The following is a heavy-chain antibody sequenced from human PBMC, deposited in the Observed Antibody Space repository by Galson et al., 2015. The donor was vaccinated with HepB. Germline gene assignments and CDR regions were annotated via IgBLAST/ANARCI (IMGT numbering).Heavy chain of an antibody. CDR1: GFTLSYNA. J-gene: IGHJ4*02. D-gene: IGHD2-2*01. CDR2: ISAGGTT. Sequence: SLRLSCATSGFTLSYNAMTWVRQAPGKGLEWVSGISAGGTTYYADPVKGRFTISRDNSKSTLYVQMKRLKAEDTAEYYCAKQDYAAGPYWGQGTLVTVSS. CDR3: AKQDYAAGPY. V-gene: IGHV3-23*01.